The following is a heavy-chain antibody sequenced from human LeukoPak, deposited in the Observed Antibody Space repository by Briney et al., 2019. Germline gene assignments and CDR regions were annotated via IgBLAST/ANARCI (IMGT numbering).Heavy chain of an antibody. CDR3: ARGRWSDY. CDR2: IKEDGTEK. D-gene: IGHD5-24*01. Sequence: GGSLRLSCAASGFTFSSYAMHWVRQAPGKGLEWVANIKEDGTEKNYVDSVKGRFTISRDNVKKSLYLEMNSLRVEDTAVYYCARGRWSDYWGQGTQVTVSS. CDR1: GFTFSSYA. V-gene: IGHV3-7*01. J-gene: IGHJ4*02.